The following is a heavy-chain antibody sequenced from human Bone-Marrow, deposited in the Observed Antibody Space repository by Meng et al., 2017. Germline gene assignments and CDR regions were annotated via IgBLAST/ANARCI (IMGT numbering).Heavy chain of an antibody. CDR1: GFTLSNAW. CDR3: SGHVDY. J-gene: IGHJ4*01. CDR2: MKSNVDGGTV. V-gene: IGHV3-15*01. Sequence: VQLVCSGGSFVTPGGSLRLSGAASGFTLSNAWMTWVRQAPGKGLEWIGRMKSNVDGGTVDYAAAVKGRFFISRDDSENTFYLQMNSLKTEDTAVYYCSGHVDYWGHGTLVTVSS.